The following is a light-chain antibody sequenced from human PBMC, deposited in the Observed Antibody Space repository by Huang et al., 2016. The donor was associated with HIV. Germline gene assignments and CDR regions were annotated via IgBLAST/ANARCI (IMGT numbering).Light chain of an antibody. CDR1: QCVYASSTSKDY. V-gene: IGKV4-1*01. CDR2: WAS. CDR3: QQYYSLPQT. J-gene: IGKJ1*01. Sequence: DIIMSQSPESLTVSLGERATLNCRSSQCVYASSTSKDYMAWFQQKPGPPPKLLLFWASSREVGVPDRFSGSGSGTHFTLTIANLQPEDAAIYYCQQYYSLPQTFGQGTRV.